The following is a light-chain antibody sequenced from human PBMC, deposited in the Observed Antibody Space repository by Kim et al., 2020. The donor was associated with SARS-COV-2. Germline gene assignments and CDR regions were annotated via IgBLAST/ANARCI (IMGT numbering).Light chain of an antibody. V-gene: IGLV6-57*03. J-gene: IGLJ3*02. CDR3: QSYDSSNVV. Sequence: GTTVTISCPRSSGSIASNYVQWSQQRPGSAPSTVIYEDDQRPSGVPDRFSGSIDSSSNSASLTISGLKTEDEADYYCQSYDSSNVVFGGGTQLTVL. CDR2: EDD. CDR1: SGSIASNY.